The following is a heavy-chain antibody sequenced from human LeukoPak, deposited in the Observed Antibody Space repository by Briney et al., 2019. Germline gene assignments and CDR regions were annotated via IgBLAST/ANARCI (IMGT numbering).Heavy chain of an antibody. CDR1: GGTFSSYA. CDR2: IIPIFGTA. CDR3: ARDGRDGSYFNFDY. J-gene: IGHJ4*02. D-gene: IGHD1-26*01. V-gene: IGHV1-69*13. Sequence: RASVKVSCKASGGTFSSYAISWVRQAPGQGLEWTGGIIPIFGTANYAQKFQGRVTITADESTSTAYMELSSLRSEDTAVYYCARDGRDGSYFNFDYWGQGTLVTVSS.